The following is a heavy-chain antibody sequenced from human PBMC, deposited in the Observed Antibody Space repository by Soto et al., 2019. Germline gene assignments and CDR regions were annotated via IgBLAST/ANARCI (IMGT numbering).Heavy chain of an antibody. D-gene: IGHD6-13*01. CDR2: IIPVLGVA. Sequence: QVQLVQSGAEVKRPGSSVRVSCKASGGTFNSYTISWVRQAPGQGPEWMGRIIPVLGVANYAQTFQGRVTITADKSTSTXYMDLSSLRSEDTAVYYCARGGVAAAGTLGNWGQGTLVTVSS. CDR1: GGTFNSYT. CDR3: ARGGVAAAGTLGN. J-gene: IGHJ4*02. V-gene: IGHV1-69*02.